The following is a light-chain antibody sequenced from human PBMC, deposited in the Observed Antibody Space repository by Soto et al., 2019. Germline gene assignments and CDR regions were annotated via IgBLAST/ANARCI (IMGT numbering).Light chain of an antibody. Sequence: EIVLTQSPGTLSLSPGERATLSCRASQSVSSSYLAWYQQKPGQAPRLLIYSASTRAIGIPARFSGGGSGAEFTLIISSLQSEDFATYYCQQYKNWPRYTFGQGTKVDIK. CDR3: QQYKNWPRYT. CDR1: QSVSSSY. J-gene: IGKJ2*01. CDR2: SAS. V-gene: IGKV3-15*01.